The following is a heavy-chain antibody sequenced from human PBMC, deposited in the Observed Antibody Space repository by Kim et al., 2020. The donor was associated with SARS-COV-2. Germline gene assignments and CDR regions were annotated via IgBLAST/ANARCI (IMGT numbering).Heavy chain of an antibody. CDR3: ARVPGGPWIQLWYPFDY. Sequence: ASVKVSCKASGYTFTSHAVNWVRQAPGQGLEWMGWINTNTGHPSYAQSFTGRFVFSLDTSASTAYLQISSLKTEDTAVYYCARVPGGPWIQLWYPFDYWGQGTLVTVSP. J-gene: IGHJ4*02. CDR1: GYTFTSHA. D-gene: IGHD5-18*01. CDR2: INTNTGHP. V-gene: IGHV7-4-1*02.